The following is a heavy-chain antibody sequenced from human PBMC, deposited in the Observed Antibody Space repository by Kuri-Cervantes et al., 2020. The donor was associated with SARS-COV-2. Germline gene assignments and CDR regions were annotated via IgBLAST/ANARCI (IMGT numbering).Heavy chain of an antibody. J-gene: IGHJ4*02. CDR1: GGTFSSYT. CDR3: ANYDYSTLYFDY. Sequence: SVKVSCKASGGTFSSYTIRWVRQAPGQGLEWMGGIIPIFGIANYAQKFQGRVTITADKSTSTAYMALSSLRSEDTAVYYCANYDYSTLYFDYWGQGTLVTVSS. CDR2: IIPIFGIA. V-gene: IGHV1-69*10. D-gene: IGHD4-11*01.